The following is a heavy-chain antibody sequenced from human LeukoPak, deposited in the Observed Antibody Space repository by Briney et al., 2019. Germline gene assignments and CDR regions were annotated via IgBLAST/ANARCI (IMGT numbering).Heavy chain of an antibody. CDR2: ISAYNGNT. J-gene: IGHJ4*02. V-gene: IGHV1-18*01. D-gene: IGHD2-15*01. CDR1: GYTFTSYA. CDR3: ARSRGYCGGGSCYFDY. Sequence: ASVKVSCKASGYTFTSYAISWVRQAPGQGLEWMGWISAYNGNTNYAQELQGRLTMTTDTSTSTAYMELRSLISDDAAAYYCARSRGYCGGGSCYFDYWGQGTLVTVSS.